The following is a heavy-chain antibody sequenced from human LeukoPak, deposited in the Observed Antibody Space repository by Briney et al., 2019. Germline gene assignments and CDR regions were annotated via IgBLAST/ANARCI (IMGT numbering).Heavy chain of an antibody. Sequence: ASVKVSCKASGYTFTGYYMHWVRQAPGQGLEWLGWINPNSGGTNYAQKFQGRVTMTRDTSISTAYMELSRLRSDDTAVYYCARVTNDRSDFDYWGQGTLVTVSS. V-gene: IGHV1-2*02. CDR1: GYTFTGYY. CDR2: INPNSGGT. J-gene: IGHJ4*02. D-gene: IGHD3-22*01. CDR3: ARVTNDRSDFDY.